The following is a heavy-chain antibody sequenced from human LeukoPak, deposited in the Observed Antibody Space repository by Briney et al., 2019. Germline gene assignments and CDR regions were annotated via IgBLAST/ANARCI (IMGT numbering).Heavy chain of an antibody. CDR3: ARREAAFDY. CDR2: ISYDGSNK. CDR1: GFTFSSYA. V-gene: IGHV3-30*04. Sequence: PGRSLRLSCAASGFTFSSYAMHWVRQAPGKGLEWVAVISYDGSNKYYADSVKGRFTISRDDSKNTLYLQMNSLRAEDTAVYYCARREAAFDYWGQGTLVTASS. J-gene: IGHJ4*02. D-gene: IGHD5-24*01.